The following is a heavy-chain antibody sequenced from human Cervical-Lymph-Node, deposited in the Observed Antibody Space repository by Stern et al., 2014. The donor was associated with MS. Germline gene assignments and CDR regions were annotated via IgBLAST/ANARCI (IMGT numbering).Heavy chain of an antibody. D-gene: IGHD3-22*01. Sequence: QVQLQESGPGLVKPSETLSLTCTVSGGSISSSSYYWGWIRQPPGKGLEWIGSIYYSGSTYYNPSLKSRVTISVDQSKHQFSLKLSSVTAADTAVYYCARWAYSSGWYNWFDPWGQGTLVTVSS. CDR2: IYYSGST. CDR3: ARWAYSSGWYNWFDP. V-gene: IGHV4-39*01. CDR1: GGSISSSSYY. J-gene: IGHJ5*02.